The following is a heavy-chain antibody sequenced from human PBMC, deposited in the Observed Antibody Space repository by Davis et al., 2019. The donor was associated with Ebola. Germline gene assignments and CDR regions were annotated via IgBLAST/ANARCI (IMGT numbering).Heavy chain of an antibody. D-gene: IGHD2-15*01. J-gene: IGHJ5*02. CDR2: IIPIFGTA. V-gene: IGHV1-69*13. Sequence: AASVKVSCKASGYTFTSYAMHWVRQAPGQRLEWMGGIIPIFGTANYAQKFQGRVTITADESTSTAYMELSSLRSEDTAVYYCARTIPEIYCSGGSCYSGEGLNWFDPWGQGTLVTVSS. CDR3: ARTIPEIYCSGGSCYSGEGLNWFDP. CDR1: GYTFTSYA.